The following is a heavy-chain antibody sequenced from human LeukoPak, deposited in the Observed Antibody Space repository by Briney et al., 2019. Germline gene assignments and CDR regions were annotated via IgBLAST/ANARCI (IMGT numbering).Heavy chain of an antibody. CDR2: IILIFGTA. D-gene: IGHD6-6*01. Sequence: ASVKVSCKASGGTFSSYAISWVRQAPGQGLEWMGGIILIFGTANYAQKFQGRVTITTDESTSTAYMELSSLRSEDTAVYYCAREGNSSSGGWFDPWGQGTLVTVSS. CDR1: GGTFSSYA. J-gene: IGHJ5*02. CDR3: AREGNSSSGGWFDP. V-gene: IGHV1-69*05.